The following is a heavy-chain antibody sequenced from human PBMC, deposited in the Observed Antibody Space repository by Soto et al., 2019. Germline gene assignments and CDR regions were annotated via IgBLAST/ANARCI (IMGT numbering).Heavy chain of an antibody. CDR3: ARGESDGMDV. CDR2: IYPNGGST. V-gene: IGHV1-46*01. Sequence: ASVKVSCKTSGYTFTRYYIHWVRQSPGQGLEWMGIIYPNGGSTSYPQKFQGRVTMTRDTSTSTVYMELSSLRSEDTAMYYCARGESDGMDVSGQGTTVTVSS. CDR1: GYTFTRYY. J-gene: IGHJ6*02.